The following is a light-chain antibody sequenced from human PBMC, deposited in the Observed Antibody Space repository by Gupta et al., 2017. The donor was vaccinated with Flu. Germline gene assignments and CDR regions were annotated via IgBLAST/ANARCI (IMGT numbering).Light chain of an antibody. V-gene: IGLV3-21*02. CDR3: QVWESSTANFYV. CDR2: DDS. Sequence: SVLTQPPSLSVAPGQTARVTCGGNKVGTQNVHWYQRRPGQAPVLVVYDDSHRRSDSPARFSGSKSGTTATLTIRRVEAGDEADYICQVWESSTANFYVFGNGTRVTVL. CDR1: KVGTQN. J-gene: IGLJ1*01.